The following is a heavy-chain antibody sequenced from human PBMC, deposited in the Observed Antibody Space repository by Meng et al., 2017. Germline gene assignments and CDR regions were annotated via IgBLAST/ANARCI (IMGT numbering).Heavy chain of an antibody. V-gene: IGHV4-61*01. CDR3: ARAIAVAGITINY. Sequence: VQLEGSCAVLVGPSETLSLTCTVSGGSVSGGSYYWSWIRQPPGKGLEWIGYIYYSGSTNYNPSLKSRVTISVDTSKNQFSLKLSSVTAADTAVYYCARAIAVAGITINYWGQGTLVTVSS. CDR1: GGSVSGGSYY. D-gene: IGHD6-19*01. CDR2: IYYSGST. J-gene: IGHJ4*02.